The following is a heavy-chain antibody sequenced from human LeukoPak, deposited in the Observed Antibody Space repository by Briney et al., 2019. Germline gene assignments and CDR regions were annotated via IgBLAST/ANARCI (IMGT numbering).Heavy chain of an antibody. Sequence: PGGSLRLSCAVSGLTFRSFWMSWVRQAPGKGLEWVANINQDGREKYFVDSVRGQFTISRDNSKNSPHLQMNTLRAEDTAVYYCARERDGRFFDYWGQGTLVTVSS. CDR1: GLTFRSFW. V-gene: IGHV3-7*01. J-gene: IGHJ4*02. CDR2: INQDGREK. CDR3: ARERDGRFFDY. D-gene: IGHD5-24*01.